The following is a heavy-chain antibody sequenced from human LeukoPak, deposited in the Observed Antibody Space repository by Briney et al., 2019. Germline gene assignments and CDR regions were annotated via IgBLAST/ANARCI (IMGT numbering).Heavy chain of an antibody. Sequence: GGSLRLSCAPSGFTFSVYYMSWIRQAPGERLEWVSYISSSGSTLYYADSVKGRFTISRDNAKNSLYLQMNSLRDEDTAVYYCARVKYYYDCSGYFRFYFDYWGQGTLVTVSS. J-gene: IGHJ4*02. CDR2: ISSSGSTL. V-gene: IGHV3-11*01. CDR1: GFTFSVYY. D-gene: IGHD3-22*01. CDR3: ARVKYYYDCSGYFRFYFDY.